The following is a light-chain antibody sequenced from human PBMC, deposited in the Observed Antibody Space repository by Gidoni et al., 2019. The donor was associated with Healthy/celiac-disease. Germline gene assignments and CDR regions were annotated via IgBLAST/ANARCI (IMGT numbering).Light chain of an antibody. CDR3: QQYNSYPWT. CDR1: QSISSW. Sequence: DIQMTQSPSTLSASVGDRVTITCRASQSISSWLAWYQQKPGKAPKLLICKASSLESGVPSRFSGSGSGTEFPLTISSLQPDDFATYYCQQYNSYPWTFGQGTKVEIK. CDR2: KAS. V-gene: IGKV1-5*03. J-gene: IGKJ1*01.